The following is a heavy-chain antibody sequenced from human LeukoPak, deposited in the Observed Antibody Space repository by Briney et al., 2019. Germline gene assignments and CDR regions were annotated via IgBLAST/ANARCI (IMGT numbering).Heavy chain of an antibody. D-gene: IGHD3-22*01. CDR3: ARGQHDYYDSSGSFDP. J-gene: IGHJ5*02. CDR2: INPNSGGT. CDR1: GYTFTGYY. V-gene: IGHV1-2*04. Sequence: ASVKVSCKASGYTFTGYYMHWVRQAPGQGLGWMGWINPNSGGTNYAQKFQGWVTMTRDTSISTAYMELSRLRSDDTAVYYCARGQHDYYDSSGSFDPWGQGTLVTVSS.